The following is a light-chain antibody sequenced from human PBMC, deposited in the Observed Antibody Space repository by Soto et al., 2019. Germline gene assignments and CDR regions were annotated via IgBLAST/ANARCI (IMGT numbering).Light chain of an antibody. J-gene: IGKJ2*01. CDR3: QQYYSIPRT. CDR1: QSVLYSSNNKNF. CDR2: RAS. Sequence: DIVMTQSPDSLAVSLGERATINCKSSQSVLYSSNNKNFLAWYQQKPGQPPKLLIYRASTRASGVPDRFSGSGSGTDFTLTISSLQAEDVAVYYCQQYYSIPRTFGQGTKLEIK. V-gene: IGKV4-1*01.